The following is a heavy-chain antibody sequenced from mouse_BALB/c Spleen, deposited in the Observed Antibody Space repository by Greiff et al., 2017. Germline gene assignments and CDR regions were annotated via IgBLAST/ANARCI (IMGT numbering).Heavy chain of an antibody. J-gene: IGHJ3*01. CDR3: AMNYYYGSSYGFAY. CDR1: GFTFSSYA. V-gene: IGHV5-9-4*01. Sequence: VQLKESGGGLVKPGGSLKLSCAASGFTFSSYAMSWVRQSPEKRLEWVAEISSGGSYTYYPDTVTGRFTISRDNAKNTLYLEMSSLRSEDTAMYYCAMNYYYGSSYGFAYWGQGTLVTVSA. CDR2: ISSGGSYT. D-gene: IGHD1-1*01.